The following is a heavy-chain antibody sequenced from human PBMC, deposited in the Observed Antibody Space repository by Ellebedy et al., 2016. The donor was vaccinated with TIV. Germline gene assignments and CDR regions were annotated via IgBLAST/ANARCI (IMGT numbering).Heavy chain of an antibody. V-gene: IGHV4-39*07. Sequence: SETLSLTXTVSGASISSSNYYWGWIRQPPGKGLEWIGSIYYTGRTHYNPSLKSRVTISVDTSKNQFSLKLSSVTAADTAVYYCAERGSYVVNAFDIWGQGTMVTVSS. CDR1: GASISSSNYY. CDR2: IYYTGRT. CDR3: AERGSYVVNAFDI. D-gene: IGHD3-16*01. J-gene: IGHJ3*02.